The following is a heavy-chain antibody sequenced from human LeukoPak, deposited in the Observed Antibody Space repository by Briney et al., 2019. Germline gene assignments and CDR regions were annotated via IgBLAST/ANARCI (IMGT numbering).Heavy chain of an antibody. CDR3: ARLSGSYSFDY. CDR2: ISGSGGST. J-gene: IGHJ4*02. D-gene: IGHD1-26*01. Sequence: GGSLRLSCAASGFTFSSYGMSWVRQAPGKGLEWVSAISGSGGSTYYADSVKGRFTISRDNSKNTLYLQMNSLRAEDTAVYYCARLSGSYSFDYWGQGTLVTVSS. V-gene: IGHV3-23*01. CDR1: GFTFSSYG.